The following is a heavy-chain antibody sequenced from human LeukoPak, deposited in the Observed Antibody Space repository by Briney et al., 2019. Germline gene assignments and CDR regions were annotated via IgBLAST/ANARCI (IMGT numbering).Heavy chain of an antibody. V-gene: IGHV6-1*01. CDR1: GDSVSSNSAA. J-gene: IGHJ6*03. CDR3: ARSRSCTNGVCYTKNYYYYMDV. D-gene: IGHD2-8*01. CDR2: TYYRSKWYN. Sequence: SQTLSLTCAISGDSVSSNSAAWNWIRQSPSRGLEWLGRTYYRSKWYNDYAVSVKSRITINPDTSKNQFSLQLNSVTPEDTAVYYCARSRSCTNGVCYTKNYYYYMDVWGKGTTVTVSS.